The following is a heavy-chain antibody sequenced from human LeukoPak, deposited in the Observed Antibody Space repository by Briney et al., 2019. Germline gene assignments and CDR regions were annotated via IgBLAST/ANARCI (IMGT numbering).Heavy chain of an antibody. J-gene: IGHJ4*02. Sequence: SETPSLTCTVSGGSISSYYWSWIRQPPGKGLEWIGYIYYSGSTNYNPSLKSRVTISVDTSKNQFSLKLSSVTAADTAIYYCVRQYCGSTGCYPYFDYWGQGTLVTVSS. V-gene: IGHV4-59*01. CDR3: VRQYCGSTGCYPYFDY. CDR2: IYYSGST. CDR1: GGSISSYY. D-gene: IGHD2-2*01.